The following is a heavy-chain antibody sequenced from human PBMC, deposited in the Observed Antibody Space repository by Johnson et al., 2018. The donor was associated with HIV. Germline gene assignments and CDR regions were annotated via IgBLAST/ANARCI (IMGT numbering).Heavy chain of an antibody. Sequence: QVQLVESGGGVVQPGRSLRLSCAASGFTFSSYAMHWVRQAPGKGLEWVAVISYDGSNKYYADSVKGRFTISRDNSKNTLYLQMNSLRAEDTAVYYCARAHDAFDIWGRGTLVTVSS. CDR2: ISYDGSNK. V-gene: IGHV3-30*04. CDR1: GFTFSSYA. J-gene: IGHJ3*02. CDR3: ARAHDAFDI.